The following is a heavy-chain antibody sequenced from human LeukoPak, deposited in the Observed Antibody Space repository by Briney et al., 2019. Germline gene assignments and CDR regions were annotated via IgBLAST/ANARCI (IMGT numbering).Heavy chain of an antibody. Sequence: SETLSLTCTVSGGSISSSSYYWGWIRQPPGKGLEWIGSIYYSGSTYYNPSLKSRVTISVDTSKNQFSLKLSSVTAADTAVYYCAREDTGIAVAGTTRDFQHWGQGTLVTVSS. CDR1: GGSISSSSYY. CDR3: AREDTGIAVAGTTRDFQH. J-gene: IGHJ1*01. D-gene: IGHD6-19*01. CDR2: IYYSGST. V-gene: IGHV4-39*07.